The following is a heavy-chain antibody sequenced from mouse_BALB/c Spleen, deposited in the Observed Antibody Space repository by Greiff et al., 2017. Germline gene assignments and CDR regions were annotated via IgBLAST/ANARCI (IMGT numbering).Heavy chain of an antibody. CDR2: ISSGSSTI. V-gene: IGHV5-17*02. CDR1: GFTFSSFG. D-gene: IGHD2-9*01. J-gene: IGHJ2*01. CDR3: ARSASYYGYDGYYFDY. Sequence: QVVESGGGLVQPGGSRKLSCAASGFTFSSFGMHWVRQAPEKGLEWVAYISSGSSTIYYADTVKGRFTISRDNPKNTLFLQMTSLRSEDTAMYYCARSASYYGYDGYYFDYWGQGTTLTVSS.